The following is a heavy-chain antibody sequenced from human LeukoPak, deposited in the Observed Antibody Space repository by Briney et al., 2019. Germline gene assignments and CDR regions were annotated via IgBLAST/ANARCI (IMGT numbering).Heavy chain of an antibody. CDR2: FDPEDGET. D-gene: IGHD3-22*01. J-gene: IGHJ4*02. V-gene: IGHV1-24*01. Sequence: ASVKVSCKVSGYTLTELSMHWVRQAPGKGLEWMGGFDPEDGETIYAQKFQGRVTITADKSTSTAYMELSSLRSEDTAVYYCANADKRYHSWYYYDSSGDYWGQGTLVTVSS. CDR3: ANADKRYHSWYYYDSSGDY. CDR1: GYTLTELS.